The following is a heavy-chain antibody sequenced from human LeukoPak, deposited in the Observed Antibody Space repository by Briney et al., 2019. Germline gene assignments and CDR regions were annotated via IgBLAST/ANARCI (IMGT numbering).Heavy chain of an antibody. V-gene: IGHV1-2*02. J-gene: IGHJ4*02. D-gene: IGHD3-10*01. Sequence: ASVKLSCKASGYTFTGYYIHWVRQAPGQGLELMGWINPNSGGTNYAQKFQGRVTMTRDTSISTAYMELSRLRSDDTAVYYCARDLSFYGSGSYYFDNWGQGTLVIVSS. CDR3: ARDLSFYGSGSYYFDN. CDR2: INPNSGGT. CDR1: GYTFTGYY.